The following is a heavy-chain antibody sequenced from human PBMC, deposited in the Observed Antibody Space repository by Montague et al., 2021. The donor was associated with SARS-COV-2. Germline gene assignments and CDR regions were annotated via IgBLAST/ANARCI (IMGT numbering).Heavy chain of an antibody. CDR1: GGSISRSSFY. D-gene: IGHD1-26*01. V-gene: IGHV4-39*01. CDR3: AIEVGAMVYYYGMDV. Sequence: SETLSLTCTVSGGSISRSSFYWGWIRQPPGKGLEWIGSVYYSGSTYYNPSLKSRVTISVDMSKNQFSLKLNSVTAADTAVCYCAIEVGAMVYYYGMDVWGQGTTVTVSS. CDR2: VYYSGST. J-gene: IGHJ6*02.